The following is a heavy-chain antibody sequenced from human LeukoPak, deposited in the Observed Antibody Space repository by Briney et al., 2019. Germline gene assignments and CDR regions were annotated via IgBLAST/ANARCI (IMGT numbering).Heavy chain of an antibody. CDR2: ISAYNGNT. V-gene: IGHV1-18*01. CDR3: ARDKGKWEHLRYFDC. Sequence: ASVKVSCKASGYPFSRYGISWVRQAPGQGLEWMGWISAYNGNTKYAQKLQGRVTMTTDTSTSTAYMELRSLRSDDTAVYYCARDKGKWEHLRYFDCWGQGTLVTVSA. J-gene: IGHJ4*02. CDR1: GYPFSRYG. D-gene: IGHD1-26*01.